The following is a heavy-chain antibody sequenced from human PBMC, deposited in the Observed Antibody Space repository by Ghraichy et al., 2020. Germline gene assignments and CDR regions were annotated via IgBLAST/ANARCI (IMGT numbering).Heavy chain of an antibody. CDR1: GFTFSSYG. CDR2: IWYDGSNK. V-gene: IGHV3-33*01. D-gene: IGHD6-19*01. Sequence: LSLTCAASGFTFSSYGMHWVRQAPGKGLEWVAVIWYDGSNKYYADSVKGRFTISRDNSKNTLYLQMNSLRAEDTAVYYCARDRIKEDSSGWYRPFQHWGQGTLVTVSS. J-gene: IGHJ1*01. CDR3: ARDRIKEDSSGWYRPFQH.